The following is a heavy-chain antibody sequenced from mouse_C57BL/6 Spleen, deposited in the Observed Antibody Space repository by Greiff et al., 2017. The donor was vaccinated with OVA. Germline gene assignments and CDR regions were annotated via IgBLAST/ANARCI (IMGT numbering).Heavy chain of an antibody. CDR3: ARGSSGPHYYAMDY. D-gene: IGHD3-2*02. J-gene: IGHJ4*01. CDR2: IYPGDGDT. CDR1: GYAFSSYW. Sequence: QVHVKQSGAELVKPGASVKISCKASGYAFSSYWMNWVKQRPGKGLEWIGQIYPGDGDTNYNGKFKGKATLTADKSSSTAYMQLSSLTSEDSAVYFCARGSSGPHYYAMDYWGQGTSVTVSS. V-gene: IGHV1-80*01.